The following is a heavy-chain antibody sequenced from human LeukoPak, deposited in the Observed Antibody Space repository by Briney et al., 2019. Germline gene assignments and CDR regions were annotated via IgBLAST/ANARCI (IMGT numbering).Heavy chain of an antibody. J-gene: IGHJ4*02. CDR3: AKAPRLQFNYFDY. V-gene: IGHV3-23*01. CDR2: ISDSGSGT. Sequence: GGSLRLTCAASGFSFSSYVMSWVRQTPGKGLEWVSGISDSGSGTYYADSVQGRFTISRDNSKNTLYLQMNTLRAEDTAVYYCAKAPRLQFNYFDYWGQGALVTVSS. D-gene: IGHD4-11*01. CDR1: GFSFSSYV.